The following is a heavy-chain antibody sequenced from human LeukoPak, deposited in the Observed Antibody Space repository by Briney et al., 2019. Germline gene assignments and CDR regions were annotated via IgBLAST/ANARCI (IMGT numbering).Heavy chain of an antibody. J-gene: IGHJ4*02. CDR1: GFTFSSHW. D-gene: IGHD3-10*01. V-gene: IGHV3-7*02. CDR3: AKGLSYYGSGCPDY. Sequence: GGSLRLSCAASGFTFSSHWMNWVRQAPGKGLEWVANIKEDGSEKYYVDSVKGRFTISRDNAKNSLCLQMNSLRAEDTAVYYCAKGLSYYGSGCPDYWGQGTLVTVSS. CDR2: IKEDGSEK.